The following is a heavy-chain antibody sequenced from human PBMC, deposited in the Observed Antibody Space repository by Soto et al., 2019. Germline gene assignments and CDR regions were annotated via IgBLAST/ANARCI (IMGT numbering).Heavy chain of an antibody. CDR2: ISGSGGST. V-gene: IGHV3-23*01. CDR3: AKEPGAEAQGDWYFDL. Sequence: EVPLLESGGGLVQPGGSLRLSCAASGFTFSSYAMSWVRQAPGKGLEWVSAISGSGGSTYYADSVKGRFTISRDNSKNTLYLQMNSLRAEDTAVYYCAKEPGAEAQGDWYFDLWGRGTLVTVSS. D-gene: IGHD3-10*01. CDR1: GFTFSSYA. J-gene: IGHJ2*01.